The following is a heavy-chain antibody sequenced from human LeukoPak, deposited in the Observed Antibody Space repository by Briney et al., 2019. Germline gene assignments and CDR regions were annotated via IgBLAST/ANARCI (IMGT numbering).Heavy chain of an antibody. CDR1: GYTFNGFY. J-gene: IGHJ4*02. D-gene: IGHD4-11*01. Sequence: ASVKVSCKASGYTFNGFYLHWVRQAPGQGLEWMGWINPNSSGTNYAQKFQGRVTMTRDTSNSTAYMELSRLRSDDTAVYYCARWMATVTTPDYWGQGTLVTVSS. CDR3: ARWMATVTTPDY. CDR2: INPNSSGT. V-gene: IGHV1-2*02.